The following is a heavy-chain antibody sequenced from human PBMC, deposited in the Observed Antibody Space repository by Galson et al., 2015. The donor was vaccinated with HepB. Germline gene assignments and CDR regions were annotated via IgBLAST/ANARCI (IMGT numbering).Heavy chain of an antibody. CDR3: AKVEGLFYGSGSMDFDY. D-gene: IGHD3-10*01. CDR1: GFTFSSYG. V-gene: IGHV3-30*18. J-gene: IGHJ4*02. CDR2: ISYDGSNK. Sequence: SLRLSCAASGFTFSSYGMHWVRQAPGKGLEWVAVISYDGSNKYYADSVKGRFTISRDNSKNTLYLQMNSLRAEDTAVYHCAKVEGLFYGSGSMDFDYWGQGTLVTVSS.